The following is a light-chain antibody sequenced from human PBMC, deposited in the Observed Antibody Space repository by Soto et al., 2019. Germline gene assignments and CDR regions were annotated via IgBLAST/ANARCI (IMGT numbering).Light chain of an antibody. CDR2: RND. CDR1: SSNIGINY. CDR3: AAWDDSLRVVV. J-gene: IGLJ2*01. V-gene: IGLV1-47*01. Sequence: QSVLTQPPSASGTPGQRVTISCSGSSSNIGINYVYWYQQLPGTAPKLLIYRNDQRPSGVPDRFSGSKSGTSASLAISGLRSEDEADYYCAAWDDSLRVVVFGGGTKLTVL.